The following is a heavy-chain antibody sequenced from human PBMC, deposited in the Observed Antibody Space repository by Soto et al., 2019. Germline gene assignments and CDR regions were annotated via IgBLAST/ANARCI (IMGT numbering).Heavy chain of an antibody. CDR3: ARTPGLVVPAAPITGTSWFDP. CDR1: GGTFSSYA. Sequence: ASVKVSCKASGGTFSSYAISWVRQAPGQGLEWMGGIIPIFGTANYAQKFQGRVTITADESTSTAYMELSSLRSEDTAVYYCARTPGLVVPAAPITGTSWFDPWGQGTLVTVSS. D-gene: IGHD2-2*01. V-gene: IGHV1-69*13. J-gene: IGHJ5*02. CDR2: IIPIFGTA.